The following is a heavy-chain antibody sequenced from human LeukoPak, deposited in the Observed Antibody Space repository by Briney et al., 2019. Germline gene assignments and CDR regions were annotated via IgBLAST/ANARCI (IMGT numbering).Heavy chain of an antibody. J-gene: IGHJ5*01. D-gene: IGHD4-17*01. CDR1: GFTFSSYA. Sequence: GGSLRLSCAASGFTFSSYAMSWARQAPGKGLEWVSDINGSGGTTYYADSVKGRFTISRDNSKNTLYLQMNSLRAEGTAVYYCANPPTVTKTRFDSWGQGTLVTVSS. V-gene: IGHV3-23*01. CDR3: ANPPTVTKTRFDS. CDR2: INGSGGTT.